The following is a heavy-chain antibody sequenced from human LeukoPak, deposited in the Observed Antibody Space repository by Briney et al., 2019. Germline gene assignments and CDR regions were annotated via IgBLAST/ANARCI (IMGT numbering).Heavy chain of an antibody. Sequence: GGSLRLSCAASGFTFSNYAMHWVRQAPDQGLEWVAVISYDGTNKYYADSVKGRFTISRDNSENTLFLQMNSLRADDTAVYYCARDYASGSYPRIYFDYWGQGSLVTVSS. CDR3: ARDYASGSYPRIYFDY. CDR1: GFTFSNYA. V-gene: IGHV3-30*04. J-gene: IGHJ4*02. D-gene: IGHD3-10*01. CDR2: ISYDGTNK.